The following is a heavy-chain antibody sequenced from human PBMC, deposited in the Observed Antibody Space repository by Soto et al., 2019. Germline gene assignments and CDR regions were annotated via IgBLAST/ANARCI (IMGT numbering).Heavy chain of an antibody. J-gene: IGHJ6*02. D-gene: IGHD6-6*01. V-gene: IGHV1-69*01. CDR3: ARRVDSSSLIGLKVAYYYYYGMDV. Sequence: QVQLVQSGAEVKKPGSSVKVSCKASGGTFSSYAISWVRQAPGQGLEWMGGIIPIFGTANYAQKFQGRVTITADESTSTAYMELSSLRSEDTAVYYCARRVDSSSLIGLKVAYYYYYGMDVWGQGTTVTVSS. CDR1: GGTFSSYA. CDR2: IIPIFGTA.